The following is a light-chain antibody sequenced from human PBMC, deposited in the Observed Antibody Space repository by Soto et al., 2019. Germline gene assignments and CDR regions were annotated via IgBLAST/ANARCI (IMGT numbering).Light chain of an antibody. CDR3: SSYTSSSSFV. J-gene: IGLJ1*01. CDR2: EVS. Sequence: QSALTQPASVSGSPGQSIIISCTGTSSDVGSYDYVSWYQQHPGKVPKLLIHEVSYRPSGVSNRLSGSKSGNTASLTISGLQAEDEAEYYCSSYTSSSSFVFGTGTNVTVL. V-gene: IGLV2-14*01. CDR1: SSDVGSYDY.